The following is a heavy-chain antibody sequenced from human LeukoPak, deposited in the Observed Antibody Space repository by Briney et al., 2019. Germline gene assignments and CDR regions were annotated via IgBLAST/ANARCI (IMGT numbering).Heavy chain of an antibody. CDR1: GFTFSSYS. CDR3: ARDYAVFDY. Sequence: GGSLRLSCAASGFTFSSYSMNWVRQAPGEGLEWVSYISSSSSTIYYADSVKGRFTISRDNAKNSLYLQMNSLRAEDTALYYCARDYAVFDYWGQGTLVTVSS. D-gene: IGHD3-16*01. J-gene: IGHJ4*02. V-gene: IGHV3-48*01. CDR2: ISSSSSTI.